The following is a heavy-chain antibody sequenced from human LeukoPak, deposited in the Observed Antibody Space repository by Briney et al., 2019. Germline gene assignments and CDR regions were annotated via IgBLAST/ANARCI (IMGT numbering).Heavy chain of an antibody. D-gene: IGHD2-8*01. J-gene: IGHJ5*02. CDR1: GVSISSGSYY. CDR3: ARLVLGYCTNGVCYRWFDP. CDR2: IYTSGST. V-gene: IGHV4-61*02. Sequence: SQTLSLTCTVSGVSISSGSYYWSWIRQPAGKGLEWIGRIYTSGSTNYNPSLKSRVTISVDTSKNQFSLKLSSVTAADTAVYYCARLVLGYCTNGVCYRWFDPWGQGTLVTVST.